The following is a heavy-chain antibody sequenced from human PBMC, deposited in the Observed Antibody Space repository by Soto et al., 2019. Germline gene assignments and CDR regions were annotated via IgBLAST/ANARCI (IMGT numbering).Heavy chain of an antibody. CDR3: AKPEDMRLYFGELDLYTD. CDR1: GFSFSSYA. V-gene: IGHV3-30-3*02. CDR2: ISHDGINK. D-gene: IGHD3-10*01. J-gene: IGHJ4*02. Sequence: PGGSLRLSCTASGFSFSSYAMYWFRQPPGKGLEWVAVISHDGINKHYADSVKGRVTVSRDNSNHSLDLQLNSLRGEDTAIYYCAKPEDMRLYFGELDLYTDWGQGTLVTVSA.